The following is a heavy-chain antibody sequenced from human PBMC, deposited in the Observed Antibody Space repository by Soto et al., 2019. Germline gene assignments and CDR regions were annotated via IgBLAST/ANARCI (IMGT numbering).Heavy chain of an antibody. CDR3: EICHNGLDP. Sequence: QVQLLQSGAEVKKPGASVKVSCKASGYTFTTYNINWVRQATGQGLEWMGWTNPNTGHTGYAQKFQGSATMTRDPSISPAYMAVNSVAYEDTAVYYCEICHNGLDPWVQGTLVSVS. CDR1: GYTFTTYN. J-gene: IGHJ5*02. CDR2: TNPNTGHT. V-gene: IGHV1-8*01. D-gene: IGHD3-10*02.